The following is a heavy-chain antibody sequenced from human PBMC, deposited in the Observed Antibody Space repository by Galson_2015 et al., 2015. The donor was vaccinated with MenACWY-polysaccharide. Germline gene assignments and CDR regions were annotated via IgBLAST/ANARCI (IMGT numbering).Heavy chain of an antibody. Sequence: SLRLSCAASGFIFGDYAMAWFRQAPGKGLEWVGFIRSNADGGTTNYAASVRGRFTISRDDSKSIAYLEMNSLITEDTAVYFCTRDRPPDFWGQGTLVTVSS. CDR2: IRSNADGGTT. CDR1: GFIFGDYA. J-gene: IGHJ4*02. CDR3: TRDRPPDF. V-gene: IGHV3-49*03.